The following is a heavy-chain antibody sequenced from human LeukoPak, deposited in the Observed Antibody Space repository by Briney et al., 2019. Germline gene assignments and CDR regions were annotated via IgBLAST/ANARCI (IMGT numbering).Heavy chain of an antibody. D-gene: IGHD2-21*02. V-gene: IGHV3-23*01. CDR3: AKDPVVVVTAIHSY. J-gene: IGHJ4*02. CDR2: ISGSGGST. CDR1: GFTFSSYA. Sequence: GGSLRLSCAASGFTFSSYAMSWVRQAPGKGLEWVSAISGSGGSTYYADSVKGRFTISRDNSKNTLYLQMNSLRAEDTAVYYCAKDPVVVVTAIHSYWGQGTLVTVSS.